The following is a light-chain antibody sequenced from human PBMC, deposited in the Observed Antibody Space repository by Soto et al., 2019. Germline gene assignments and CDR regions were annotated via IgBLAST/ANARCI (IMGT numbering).Light chain of an antibody. CDR3: QQYDAWPLT. CDR1: QSVSSN. CDR2: GAS. V-gene: IGKV3-15*01. Sequence: EIVMTQSPATLSVSPGARATLSCRASQSVSSNLAWYQQRPGQAPRLLIYGASTRANGTPARFSGSGSGTACTLTISSLQSEDCEVYYCQQYDAWPLTFGGGTKVDIK. J-gene: IGKJ4*01.